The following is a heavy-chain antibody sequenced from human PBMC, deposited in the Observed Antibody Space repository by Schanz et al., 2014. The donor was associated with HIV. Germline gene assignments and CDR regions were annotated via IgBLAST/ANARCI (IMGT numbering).Heavy chain of an antibody. CDR3: ARTSGWSNRAWWYFDL. Sequence: QVQEVQSGRETKKPGDSVKVSCRTSGYGFTGFGISWVRQAPGQGLEWMGIINPRGGNTTYAQNLQGRVTMTTDTLTSTVYMELRSLRSDDTAVYYCARTSGWSNRAWWYFDLWGRGTLVTVSS. J-gene: IGHJ2*01. CDR2: INPRGGNT. D-gene: IGHD6-19*01. CDR1: GYGFTGFG. V-gene: IGHV1-18*01.